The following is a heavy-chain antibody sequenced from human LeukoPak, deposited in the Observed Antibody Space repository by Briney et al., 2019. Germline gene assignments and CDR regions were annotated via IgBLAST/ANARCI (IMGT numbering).Heavy chain of an antibody. CDR1: GFTFSNYA. J-gene: IGHJ3*02. V-gene: IGHV3-30-3*01. D-gene: IGHD6-13*01. Sequence: PGGSLSLSCAASGFTFSNYAIHWVRQAPGKGLEWVAVISYDGSDKYYADSVKGRFTISRDNSKNTLFLQMDSLRAEDTAVYHCARAFCDRSSCRIGAFDIWGQGTMVSVSS. CDR3: ARAFCDRSSCRIGAFDI. CDR2: ISYDGSDK.